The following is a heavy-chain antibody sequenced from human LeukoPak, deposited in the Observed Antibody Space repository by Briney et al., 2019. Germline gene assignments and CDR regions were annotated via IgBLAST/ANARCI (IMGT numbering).Heavy chain of an antibody. CDR3: ARGTGYSNGGDRFDY. J-gene: IGHJ4*02. CDR2: IYTTGNT. V-gene: IGHV4-4*07. CDR1: GGSISSSY. D-gene: IGHD4-11*01. Sequence: SETPSLICSVSGGSISSSYWSWFRQPAGKRLEWIGRIYTTGNTNYNASLQSRVTMSVDTSKNQFSLKLSYVTAADTAVYYCARGTGYSNGGDRFDYWGQGTLVTVSS.